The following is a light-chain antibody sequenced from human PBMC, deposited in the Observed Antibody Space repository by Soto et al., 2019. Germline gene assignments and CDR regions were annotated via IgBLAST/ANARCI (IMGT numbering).Light chain of an antibody. CDR2: RNN. CDR3: AAWDASLSGYV. V-gene: IGLV1-47*01. J-gene: IGLJ1*01. Sequence: QPVLTQPPSASGTPGQRVTISCSGSSSNIGSNFVYWYQQLPGTAPKLLLYRNNQRPSGVPDRFSGSKSGTSASLAISGLRSEDEADFYCAAWDASLSGYVFGTGTKLTVL. CDR1: SSNIGSNF.